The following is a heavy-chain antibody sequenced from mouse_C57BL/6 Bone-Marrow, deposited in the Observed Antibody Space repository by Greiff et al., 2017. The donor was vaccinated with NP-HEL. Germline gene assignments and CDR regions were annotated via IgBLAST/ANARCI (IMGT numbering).Heavy chain of an antibody. D-gene: IGHD2-5*01. J-gene: IGHJ3*01. V-gene: IGHV1-81*01. CDR3: ARTPYYSNFGFAY. CDR2: IYPRSGNT. Sequence: VQLQESGAELARPGASVKLSCKASGYTFTSYGISWVKQRTGQGLEWIGEIYPRSGNTYYNEKFKGKATLTADKSSSTAYMELRSLTSEDSAVYFCARTPYYSNFGFAYSGQGTLVTVSA. CDR1: GYTFTSYG.